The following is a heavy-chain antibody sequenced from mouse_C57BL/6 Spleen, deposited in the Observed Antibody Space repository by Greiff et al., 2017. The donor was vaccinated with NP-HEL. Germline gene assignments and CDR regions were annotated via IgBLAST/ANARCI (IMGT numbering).Heavy chain of an antibody. CDR3: ARSPVRGNYFDY. CDR1: GYTFTSYW. D-gene: IGHD3-1*01. J-gene: IGHJ2*01. V-gene: IGHV1-69*01. Sequence: QVQLQQPGAELVMPGASVKLSCKASGYTFTSYWMHWVKQRPGQGLEWIGKIDPSDSYTNYNQKFKGKSTLTVDKSSSTAYMQLSSLTSEDSAVYYCARSPVRGNYFDYWGQGTTLTVSS. CDR2: IDPSDSYT.